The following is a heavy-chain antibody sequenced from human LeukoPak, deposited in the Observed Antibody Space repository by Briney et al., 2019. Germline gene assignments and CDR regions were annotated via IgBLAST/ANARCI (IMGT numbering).Heavy chain of an antibody. CDR3: ARVRGGYCSSTSCSHGMDY. Sequence: PGASLRLSCAASGFTVSSYWMSWVRQAPGKGLEWVANIKQDGSEKDYVDSVKGRFTISRDNAKNTLYLQMNSLRAEDTAVYYCARVRGGYCSSTSCSHGMDYWGQGTLVTVSS. V-gene: IGHV3-7*01. CDR2: IKQDGSEK. J-gene: IGHJ4*02. CDR1: GFTVSSYW. D-gene: IGHD2-2*01.